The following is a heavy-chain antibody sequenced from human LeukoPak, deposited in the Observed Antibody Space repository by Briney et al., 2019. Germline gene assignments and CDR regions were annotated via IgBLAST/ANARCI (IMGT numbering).Heavy chain of an antibody. CDR1: GFTFSNYA. Sequence: PGGSLRLSCAASGFTFSNYAMNWVRQAPGKGLEWVSAISGSGGSTYYADSVKGRFTISRDNSKNTLYLQMNSLRAEDTAVYYCASRTYYYDSSGPSYFDYWGQGTLVTVSS. D-gene: IGHD3-22*01. J-gene: IGHJ4*02. V-gene: IGHV3-23*01. CDR3: ASRTYYYDSSGPSYFDY. CDR2: ISGSGGST.